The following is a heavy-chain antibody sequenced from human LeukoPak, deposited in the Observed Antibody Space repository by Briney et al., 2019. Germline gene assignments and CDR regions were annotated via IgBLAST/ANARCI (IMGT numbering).Heavy chain of an antibody. Sequence: GGSLRLSRAASGFTFSSYAMSWVRQAPGKGLEWVSAISGSGGSTYYADSVKGRFTISRDNSKNTLYLQMNSLRAEDTAVYYCAKVYPWELVTPQGYYFDYSGQGTLVTVFS. CDR3: AKVYPWELVTPQGYYFDY. D-gene: IGHD1-26*01. CDR2: ISGSGGST. V-gene: IGHV3-23*01. J-gene: IGHJ4*02. CDR1: GFTFSSYA.